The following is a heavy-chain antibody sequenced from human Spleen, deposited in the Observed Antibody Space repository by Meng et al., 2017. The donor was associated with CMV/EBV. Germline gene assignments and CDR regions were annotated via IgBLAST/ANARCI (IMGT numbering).Heavy chain of an antibody. CDR1: GGSSSGGGYY. CDR3: AGTRGSFIEGRIDN. J-gene: IGHJ4*02. D-gene: IGHD1-26*01. CDR2: NYYTGSN. V-gene: IGHV4-61*08. Sequence: GGSSSGGGYYCSWSRQPAGRGLEWIEYNYYTGSNNYTPSLKNRVTISADTSKNQFSLKLSSVAAEDAAVYYCAGTRGSFIEGRIDNWGQGTLVTVSS.